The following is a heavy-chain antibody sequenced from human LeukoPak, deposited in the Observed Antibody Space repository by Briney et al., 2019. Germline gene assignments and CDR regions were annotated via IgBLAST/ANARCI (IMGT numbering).Heavy chain of an antibody. CDR3: ARVSYYDSSGYTPVDAFDI. D-gene: IGHD3-22*01. CDR2: INSDTAVT. V-gene: IGHV1-2*02. J-gene: IGHJ3*02. Sequence: ASVKVSCKASGYTFTGYYMHWVRQAPGQGLEWMGWINSDTAVTNYAQNFQGRVTLTRDTSISTTYLELSSLRSDDTAVYYCARVSYYDSSGYTPVDAFDIWGQGTMVTVSS. CDR1: GYTFTGYY.